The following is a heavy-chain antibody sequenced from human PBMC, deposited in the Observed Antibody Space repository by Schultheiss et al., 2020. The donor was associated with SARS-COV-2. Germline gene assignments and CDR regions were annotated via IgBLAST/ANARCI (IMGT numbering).Heavy chain of an antibody. D-gene: IGHD5-24*01. CDR3: QGGWLQLHSAVDY. Sequence: GGSLRLSCAASGFTFSSYWMSWVRQAPGKGLEWVSYISSSGSTIYYADSVKGRFTISRDNAKNSLYLQMNSLRAEDTAVYYCQGGWLQLHSAVDYWGQGTLVTVSS. V-gene: IGHV3-48*04. CDR2: ISSSGSTI. J-gene: IGHJ4*02. CDR1: GFTFSSYW.